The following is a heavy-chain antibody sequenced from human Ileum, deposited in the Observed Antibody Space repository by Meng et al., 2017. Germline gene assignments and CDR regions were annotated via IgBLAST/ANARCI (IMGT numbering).Heavy chain of an antibody. CDR3: ARHGGYSQDF. Sequence: QVQRQGSGPGQVRPSGTLSLHCAASGGSISSNTYWSWVRQPPGKGLEWIGQISHSGSAYYNPSLKSRVTMSVDKSKSQFSLMLTSVTAADTAIYYCARHGGYSQDFWGQGTLVTVSS. D-gene: IGHD4-23*01. CDR2: ISHSGSA. J-gene: IGHJ4*02. CDR1: GGSISSNTY. V-gene: IGHV4-4*02.